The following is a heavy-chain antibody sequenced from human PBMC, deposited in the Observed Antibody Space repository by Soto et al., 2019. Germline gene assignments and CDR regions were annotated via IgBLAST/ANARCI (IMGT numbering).Heavy chain of an antibody. D-gene: IGHD1-20*01. V-gene: IGHV2-5*02. J-gene: IGHJ3*02. CDR2: IYWDDDK. CDR1: GFSLSTSGVG. CDR3: AHLYNWSPGSAFDI. Sequence: QITLKESGPTLVKPTQTLTLTCTFSGFSLSTSGVGVGWIRQPPGKALEWLALIYWDDDKRYSPSLKSRLTITRDTSKNQVVLTMTNMDPVDTATYYCAHLYNWSPGSAFDIWGQGTMVTVSS.